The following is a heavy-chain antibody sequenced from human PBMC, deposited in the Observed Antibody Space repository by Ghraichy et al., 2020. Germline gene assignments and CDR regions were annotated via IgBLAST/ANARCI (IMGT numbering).Heavy chain of an antibody. D-gene: IGHD1-20*01. Sequence: GESLNISCKGSGYSFTSYWISWVRQMPGKGLEWMGRIDPSDSYTNYSPSFQGHVTISADKSISTAYLQWSSLKASDTAMYYCARHEGSNWKIFDYWGQGTLVTVSS. CDR2: IDPSDSYT. J-gene: IGHJ4*02. CDR3: ARHEGSNWKIFDY. V-gene: IGHV5-10-1*01. CDR1: GYSFTSYW.